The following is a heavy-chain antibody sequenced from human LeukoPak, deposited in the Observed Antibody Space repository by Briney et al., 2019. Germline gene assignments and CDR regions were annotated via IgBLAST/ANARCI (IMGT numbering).Heavy chain of an antibody. V-gene: IGHV3-9*01. CDR1: GFTFDDYA. CDR3: AKDMGYSGRYEAFDI. CDR2: ISWNSGTI. J-gene: IGHJ3*02. Sequence: GGSLRLSCAASGFTFDDYAMHWVRQAPGKGLEWVSGISWNSGTIGYADSVKGRFTISRDYTKNSLYLQMNSLRPEDTALYFCAKDMGYSGRYEAFDIWGQGTMVTVSS. D-gene: IGHD1-26*01.